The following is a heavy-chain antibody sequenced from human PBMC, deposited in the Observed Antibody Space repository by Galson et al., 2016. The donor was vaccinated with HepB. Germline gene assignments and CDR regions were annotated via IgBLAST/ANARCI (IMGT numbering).Heavy chain of an antibody. CDR2: MYYSGST. V-gene: IGHV4-39*01. Sequence: SETLSLTCTVSGGSIDTSFYYWGWIRQPPGKGLEWVGSMYYSGSTYYNSSLKSRVIIFIDTSKNQFSLKLTSVTAADTAMYYCARGGSGWSDYFDYWGQGTVVAVST. D-gene: IGHD6-19*01. CDR3: ARGGSGWSDYFDY. J-gene: IGHJ4*02. CDR1: GGSIDTSFYY.